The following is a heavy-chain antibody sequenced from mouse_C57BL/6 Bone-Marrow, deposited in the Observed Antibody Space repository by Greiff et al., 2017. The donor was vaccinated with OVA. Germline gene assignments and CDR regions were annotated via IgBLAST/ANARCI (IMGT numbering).Heavy chain of an antibody. CDR2: IYPRSGNT. J-gene: IGHJ2*01. CDR1: GYTFTSYG. V-gene: IGHV1-81*01. D-gene: IGHD1-1*01. CDR3: ARFYGSSFYYFDY. Sequence: VQLQQSGAELARPGASVKLSCKASGYTFTSYGISWVKQRPGQGLEWIGEIYPRSGNTYYNEKFKGKATLTADKSSSTAYMELRSLTSEDSAVYFCARFYGSSFYYFDYWGQGTTLTVSS.